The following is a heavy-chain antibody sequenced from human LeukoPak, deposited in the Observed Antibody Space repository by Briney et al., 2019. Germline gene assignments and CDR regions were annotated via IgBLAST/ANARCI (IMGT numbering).Heavy chain of an antibody. CDR1: GFTFNNYA. CDR2: ISGSGGTT. CDR3: AKGGDYFDD. Sequence: GGSLRLSCAASGFTFNNYAMSWVRQAPGKGLEWVSVISGSGGTTYYADSVKGRFTVSRDNSKNTLYLQMNSLRPEDMALYYCAKGGDYFDDWGQGTLVTVSS. J-gene: IGHJ4*02. V-gene: IGHV3-23*01.